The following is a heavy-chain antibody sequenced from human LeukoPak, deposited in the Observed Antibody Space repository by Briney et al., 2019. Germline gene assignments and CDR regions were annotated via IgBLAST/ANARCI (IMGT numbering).Heavy chain of an antibody. J-gene: IGHJ4*02. V-gene: IGHV4-30-4*01. D-gene: IGHD3-10*01. CDR1: GGFLSSGDYY. CDR3: ARVADEFGDYGFDY. Sequence: SQTLSFTCTVSGGFLSSGDYYWSWIRQPPGKGLEWFGYISNSGRTSYNPSLKSRVTISVDKSKNQFSLRLNSVTAADTAVYFCARVADEFGDYGFDYWGQGSLVTVSS. CDR2: ISNSGRT.